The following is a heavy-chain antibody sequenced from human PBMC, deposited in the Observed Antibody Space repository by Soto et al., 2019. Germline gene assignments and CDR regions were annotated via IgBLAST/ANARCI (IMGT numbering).Heavy chain of an antibody. Sequence: GGSLRLSCAASGFNFNFFWMHWVRQAPGKGLVWVSRINGDGRTTNYADSVKGRFTISRDNAKNTLFLQMDSLRVEDTAVYYCVRDSPTNLEDADTVASWFDPWGQGTLVTVSS. CDR1: GFNFNFFW. J-gene: IGHJ5*02. CDR3: VRDSPTNLEDADTVASWFDP. CDR2: INGDGRTT. V-gene: IGHV3-74*01. D-gene: IGHD5-12*01.